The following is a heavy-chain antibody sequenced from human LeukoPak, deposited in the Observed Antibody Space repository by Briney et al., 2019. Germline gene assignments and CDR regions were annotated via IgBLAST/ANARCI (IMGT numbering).Heavy chain of an antibody. J-gene: IGHJ6*03. CDR1: GGPISSYY. Sequence: SETLSLTCTVSGGPISSYYWSWLRQPAGKGLEWIGRIYSSGSTNYNPSLKSRVTMSVDTSKNQYYLKVSSVTAADTAVYYCARVGDMDVWGKGTTVTVSS. V-gene: IGHV4-4*07. D-gene: IGHD3-16*01. CDR3: ARVGDMDV. CDR2: IYSSGST.